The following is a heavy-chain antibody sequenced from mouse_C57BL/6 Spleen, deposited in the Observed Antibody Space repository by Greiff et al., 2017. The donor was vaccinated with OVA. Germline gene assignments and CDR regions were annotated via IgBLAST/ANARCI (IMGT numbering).Heavy chain of an antibody. CDR1: GFSLTSYG. CDR3: ARITTVVADYAMDY. CDR2: IWRGGST. V-gene: IGHV2-2*01. Sequence: VQLQQSGPGLVQPSQSLSITCTVSGFSLTSYGVHWVRQSPGQGLEWLGVIWRGGSTDYNAAFISRLSISKDNSKSQVFFKMNSLQADDTAIYYCARITTVVADYAMDYWGQGTSVTVSS. D-gene: IGHD1-1*01. J-gene: IGHJ4*01.